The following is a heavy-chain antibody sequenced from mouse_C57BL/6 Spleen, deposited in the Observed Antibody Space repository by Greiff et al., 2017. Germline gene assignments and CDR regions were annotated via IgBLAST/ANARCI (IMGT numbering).Heavy chain of an antibody. CDR1: GYTFTDYN. CDR3: ARCYYGTSYSFDY. J-gene: IGHJ2*01. D-gene: IGHD1-1*01. V-gene: IGHV1-22*01. CDR2: INPNNGGT. Sequence: VQLKESGPELVKPGASVKMSCKASGYTFTDYNMHWVKQSHGKSLEWIGYINPNNGGTSYNQKFKGKATLTVNKSSSTAYMERRSLTSEDSAVYYCARCYYGTSYSFDYWGQGTTLTVSS.